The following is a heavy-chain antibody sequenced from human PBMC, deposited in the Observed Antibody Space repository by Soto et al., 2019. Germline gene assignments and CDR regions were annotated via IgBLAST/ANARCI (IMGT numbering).Heavy chain of an antibody. Sequence: ASVKVSCKASGYTFTSYYMHWVRQAPGQGLEWMGIINPSGGSTSYAQKFQGRVTMTRDTSTSTVYMELSSLRSGDTAVYYCAREKVVAAAGPFFDYWGQGTLVTVS. D-gene: IGHD6-13*01. J-gene: IGHJ4*02. CDR1: GYTFTSYY. CDR3: AREKVVAAAGPFFDY. V-gene: IGHV1-46*03. CDR2: INPSGGST.